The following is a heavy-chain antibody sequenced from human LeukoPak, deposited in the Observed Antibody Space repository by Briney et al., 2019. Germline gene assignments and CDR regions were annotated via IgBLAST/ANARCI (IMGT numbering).Heavy chain of an antibody. V-gene: IGHV3-74*01. CDR3: ASDESGDSYGLY. Sequence: GGSLRLSCAASGFTFSSYWMHWVRQAPGKGLAWVSRINSDGTSTNYADSVKGRFTISRDNAKNTLFLQMNSLRAEDTAVYYCASDESGDSYGLYWGQGTLVTVSS. CDR2: INSDGTST. CDR1: GFTFSSYW. J-gene: IGHJ4*02. D-gene: IGHD5-18*01.